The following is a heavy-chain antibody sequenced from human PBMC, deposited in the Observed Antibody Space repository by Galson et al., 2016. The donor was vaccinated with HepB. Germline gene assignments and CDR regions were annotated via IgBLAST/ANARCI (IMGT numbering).Heavy chain of an antibody. J-gene: IGHJ4*02. CDR2: IYTGGTT. V-gene: IGHV3-66*02. Sequence: SLRLSCAASGFTVSDNYMSWVRQAPGKGLEWVSVIYTGGTTYYADSVQGRFSISRDNSKNTLFLQRNSLRPEDTAVYFCARDHRGIPAAGTGGYWGQGTLVTVSS. D-gene: IGHD6-13*01. CDR1: GFTVSDNY. CDR3: ARDHRGIPAAGTGGY.